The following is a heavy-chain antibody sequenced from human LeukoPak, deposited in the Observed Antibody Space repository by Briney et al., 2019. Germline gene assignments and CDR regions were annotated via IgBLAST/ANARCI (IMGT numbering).Heavy chain of an antibody. CDR2: ISSGTTTI. J-gene: IGHJ4*02. CDR3: ARDGRYSDYDFDY. Sequence: PGGSLRLSCAVSGFSFINYNMNWVRPAPGKGLEWVSHISSGTTTIYYADSVKGRFTVSRDNAKNSLYLQMNSLRDEDTAVYYCARDGRYSDYDFDYWGLGTLVTVSS. D-gene: IGHD6-25*01. V-gene: IGHV3-48*02. CDR1: GFSFINYN.